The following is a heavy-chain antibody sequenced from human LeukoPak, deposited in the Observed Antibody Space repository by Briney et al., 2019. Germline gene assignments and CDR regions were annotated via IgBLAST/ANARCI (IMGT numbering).Heavy chain of an antibody. V-gene: IGHV3-7*01. J-gene: IGHJ5*02. Sequence: GGSLRLSCAASGFTVSSNYMSWVRQAPGKGREGVGNIQPDGSEKYPVDSVKGGFTISRENARNSMFLQMTSLRVEDTAVYYCASQSYARFDPWGQGTLVTVSS. CDR3: ASQSYARFDP. CDR1: GFTVSSNY. CDR2: IQPDGSEK. D-gene: IGHD3-16*01.